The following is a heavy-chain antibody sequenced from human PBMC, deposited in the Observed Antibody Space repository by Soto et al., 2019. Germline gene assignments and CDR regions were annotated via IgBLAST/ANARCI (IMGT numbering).Heavy chain of an antibody. Sequence: EVPLLESGGGLVQPGGSLRLSCAASGFTFSSYAMSWVRQAPGKGLEWVSAFSGSGGNTYYADSVKGRFTISRDNSKTTLELQMNSLRAEDTAVYYCAKGLTTVTTRGWFDPWGQGTLVTVSS. CDR2: FSGSGGNT. J-gene: IGHJ5*02. CDR1: GFTFSSYA. V-gene: IGHV3-23*01. D-gene: IGHD4-17*01. CDR3: AKGLTTVTTRGWFDP.